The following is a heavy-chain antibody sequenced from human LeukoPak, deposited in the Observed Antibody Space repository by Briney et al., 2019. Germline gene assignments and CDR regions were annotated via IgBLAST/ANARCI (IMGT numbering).Heavy chain of an antibody. V-gene: IGHV3-13*01. CDR1: GFTFSNYD. Sequence: GGSLRLSCAASGFTFSNYDMHWVRQGSGKGLEWVSAISIAGDTYYPGSVKGRFTISRENAKNSFYLQMNSLRAGDTAIYYCARAHVGWGLAFDIWGQGTMVTVSS. CDR3: ARAHVGWGLAFDI. J-gene: IGHJ3*02. CDR2: ISIAGDT. D-gene: IGHD3-16*01.